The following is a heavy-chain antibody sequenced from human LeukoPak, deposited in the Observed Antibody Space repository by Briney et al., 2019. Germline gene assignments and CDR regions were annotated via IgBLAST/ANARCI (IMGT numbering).Heavy chain of an antibody. V-gene: IGHV3-30*18. CDR2: ISYDGSNK. Sequence: GGSLRLSCAASGFTFSSYGMHWVRQAPGKGLEWVAVISYDGSNKYYADSVKGRFTISRDNSKSTLYLQMNSLRAEDTAVYYCAKEAGYDSSDGFDYWGQGTLVTVSS. CDR3: AKEAGYDSSDGFDY. D-gene: IGHD3-22*01. J-gene: IGHJ4*02. CDR1: GFTFSSYG.